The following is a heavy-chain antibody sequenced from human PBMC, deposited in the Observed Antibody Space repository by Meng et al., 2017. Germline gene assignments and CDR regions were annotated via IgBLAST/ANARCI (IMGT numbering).Heavy chain of an antibody. J-gene: IGHJ5*02. V-gene: IGHV3-72*01. D-gene: IGHD2-8*01. CDR1: GFTFSNHY. CDR3: ARADTKGVWFDP. CDR2: TRNKTNSYTT. Sequence: DVDGAVSGRGQVPAGGSPSLSGAAAGFTFSNHYMEWVRQARGKGLEGVDRTRNKTNSYTTEYAASVKGRFTISRDDSKNSMYLQMNSLNTEDTAVYYCARADTKGVWFDPWGQGTLVTVSS.